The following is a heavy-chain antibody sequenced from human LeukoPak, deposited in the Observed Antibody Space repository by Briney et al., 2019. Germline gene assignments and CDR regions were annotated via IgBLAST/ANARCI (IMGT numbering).Heavy chain of an antibody. CDR2: ISSGSTYI. J-gene: IGHJ4*02. CDR1: GFSFSSYS. D-gene: IGHD2-2*01. V-gene: IGHV3-21*01. CDR3: AREISSSTSFDY. Sequence: PGGSLRLSCAASGFSFSSYSMNWIRQAPGKGLEWVSSISSGSTYIYYADSVKGRFTISRDNAKNSLYLQVSTLRAEDTAVYYCAREISSSTSFDYWGQGTLVTVSS.